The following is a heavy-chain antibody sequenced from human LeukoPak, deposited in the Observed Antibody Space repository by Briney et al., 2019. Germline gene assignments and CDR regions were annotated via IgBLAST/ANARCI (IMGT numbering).Heavy chain of an antibody. CDR2: MYYSGST. Sequence: SETLSLTCTVSGGSISSSSYYWGWIRQPPGKGLEWIGSMYYSGSTYYNPSLKNRVTISVDTSKNQFSLKLSSVTAADTAVYYCARRHSSSWYYFDYWGQGTLVTASS. J-gene: IGHJ4*02. D-gene: IGHD6-13*01. CDR3: ARRHSSSWYYFDY. V-gene: IGHV4-39*01. CDR1: GGSISSSSYY.